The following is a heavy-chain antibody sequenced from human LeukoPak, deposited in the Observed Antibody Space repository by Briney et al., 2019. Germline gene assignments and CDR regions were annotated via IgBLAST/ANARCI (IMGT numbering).Heavy chain of an antibody. CDR2: ISGSGGST. J-gene: IGHJ4*02. V-gene: IGHV3-23*01. CDR3: AKALVISYYDSSGSQSDY. D-gene: IGHD3-22*01. CDR1: GFTFSSYA. Sequence: GGSLRLSCAASGFTFSSYAMSWVRQAPGKGLEWVSAISGSGGSTYYADSVKGRFTISRDNSKNTLYLQMNSLRAEDTAVYYCAKALVISYYDSSGSQSDYWGQGTLVTVSS.